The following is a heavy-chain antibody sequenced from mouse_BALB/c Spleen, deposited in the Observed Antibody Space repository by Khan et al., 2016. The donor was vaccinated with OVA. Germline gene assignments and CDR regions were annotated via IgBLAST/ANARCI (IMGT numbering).Heavy chain of an antibody. J-gene: IGHJ3*01. Sequence: QVQLKESGAELVRPGVSVKISCKGSGYTFTDFTMHWVKQSHAKSLEWIGVISTYYGDASYNQNFKGKATMTVDKSSSTAYMELARLTSEDSAISYCARGGGGDRFAYWGQGTLVTVSA. CDR3: ARGGGGDRFAY. CDR2: ISTYYGDA. CDR1: GYTFTDFT. V-gene: IGHV1S137*01.